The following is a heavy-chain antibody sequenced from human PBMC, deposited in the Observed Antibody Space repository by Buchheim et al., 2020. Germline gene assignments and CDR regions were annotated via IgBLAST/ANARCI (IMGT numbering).Heavy chain of an antibody. J-gene: IGHJ4*02. V-gene: IGHV4-34*01. CDR3: ARGPLIMIDAVWGSPPDY. CDR2: INHSGST. D-gene: IGHD3-16*01. CDR1: GGSFSGYY. Sequence: QVQLQQWGAGLLKPSETLSLTCAVYGGSFSGYYWSWIRQPPGKGLEWIGEINHSGSTNYNPSLKSRVTISVDTSKNQFSLKLSSVTAADTAVYYCARGPLIMIDAVWGSPPDYWGQGTL.